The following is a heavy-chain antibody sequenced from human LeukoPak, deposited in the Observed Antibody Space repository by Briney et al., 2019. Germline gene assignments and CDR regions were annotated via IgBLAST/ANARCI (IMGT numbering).Heavy chain of an antibody. Sequence: SQTLSLTCTVSGGSISSGSYYWSWIRQPAGKGLEWIGRIYTSGSTNYNPSLKSRVTISVDTSKNQFSLKLSSVTAADTAVYYCALLPEGEYCSGGSCYSSQGFDYWGQGTLVTVSS. J-gene: IGHJ4*02. D-gene: IGHD2-15*01. CDR1: GGSISSGSYY. CDR3: ALLPEGEYCSGGSCYSSQGFDY. V-gene: IGHV4-61*02. CDR2: IYTSGST.